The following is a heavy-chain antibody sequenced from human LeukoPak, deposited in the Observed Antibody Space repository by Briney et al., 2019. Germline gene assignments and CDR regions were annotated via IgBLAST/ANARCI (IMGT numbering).Heavy chain of an antibody. CDR1: GRSMSSGGYY. CDR3: ARVGGYSYGADF. D-gene: IGHD5-18*01. CDR2: IYYSGST. V-gene: IGHV4-31*03. J-gene: IGHJ4*02. Sequence: SETLSLTCTVSGRSMSSGGYYWSWIRQHPGKGLEWIGYIYYSGSTYYNPSLRSRVTISVDTSKNQFSLKLSSVTAADTAVYYCARVGGYSYGADFWGQGTLVTVSS.